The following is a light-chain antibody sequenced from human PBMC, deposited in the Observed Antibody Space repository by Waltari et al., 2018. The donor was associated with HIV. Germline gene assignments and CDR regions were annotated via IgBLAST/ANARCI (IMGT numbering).Light chain of an antibody. CDR3: QSYDSSLTMV. V-gene: IGLV1-40*01. J-gene: IGLJ2*01. CDR2: ATI. Sequence: QSVLTQPPSVSGSPGQRVTISCTGRSSHIGAGSDVHWDQRLPRTAPTLLIFATITRPAGVPDRFAGCSSGTAASLAITGLQAEDEADYYCQSYDSSLTMVFGGGTKVTVL. CDR1: SSHIGAGSD.